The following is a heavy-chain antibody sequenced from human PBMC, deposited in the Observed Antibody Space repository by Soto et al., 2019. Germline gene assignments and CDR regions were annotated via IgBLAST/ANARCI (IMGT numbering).Heavy chain of an antibody. D-gene: IGHD5-12*01. CDR1: GGTFSSYT. Sequence: QVPLVQSGAEVKKPGSSVTVSCKASGGTFSSYTISWVRQAPGQGLEWMGGIIPIFGTANYAQKFQGRVTITADESTSTAYMELSSLRSEDTAVYYWARGNHRGLQLWYFDLWGRGTLVTVSS. V-gene: IGHV1-69*12. CDR3: ARGNHRGLQLWYFDL. CDR2: IIPIFGTA. J-gene: IGHJ2*01.